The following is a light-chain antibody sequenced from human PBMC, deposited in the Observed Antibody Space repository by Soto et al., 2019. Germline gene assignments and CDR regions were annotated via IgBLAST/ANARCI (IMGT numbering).Light chain of an antibody. J-gene: IGKJ1*01. CDR1: QSVSSSY. CDR2: GAS. V-gene: IGKV3-20*01. CDR3: QQYGSSPWT. Sequence: EIVLTQSPGTLSLSPGERATLSCRASQSVSSSYLAWYQQKPGQAPRVLIYGASSRATGIPDRFSGSGSGTDFTLTISRLEPEDIAVYYCQQYGSSPWTFGQGTKVEIK.